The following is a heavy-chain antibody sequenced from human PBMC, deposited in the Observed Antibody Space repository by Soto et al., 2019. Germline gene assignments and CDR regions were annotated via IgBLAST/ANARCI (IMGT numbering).Heavy chain of an antibody. J-gene: IGHJ3*02. Sequence: GGSLRLSCAASGFTFSSYSMNWVRQAPGKGLEWVSYISSSSSTIYYADSVKGRFTISRDNAKNSLYLQMNSLRDEDTAVYYCARAESPIAAAHDAFDIWGQGTMVTVSS. CDR1: GFTFSSYS. V-gene: IGHV3-48*02. CDR2: ISSSSSTI. D-gene: IGHD6-13*01. CDR3: ARAESPIAAAHDAFDI.